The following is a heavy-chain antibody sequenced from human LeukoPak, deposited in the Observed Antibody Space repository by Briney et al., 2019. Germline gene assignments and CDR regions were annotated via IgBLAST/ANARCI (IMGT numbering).Heavy chain of an antibody. J-gene: IGHJ1*01. CDR1: GFTFSSSG. Sequence: GSLRLSCAASGFTFSSSGMSWVRQAPGKGLEWVSSISGSGGNTYYADSGKGRFTISRDNSKNTLYLQMNSLRAEDTAVYYCAKDGYYDSSGYGQYFQHWGQGTLVTVSS. D-gene: IGHD3-22*01. CDR3: AKDGYYDSSGYGQYFQH. V-gene: IGHV3-23*01. CDR2: ISGSGGNT.